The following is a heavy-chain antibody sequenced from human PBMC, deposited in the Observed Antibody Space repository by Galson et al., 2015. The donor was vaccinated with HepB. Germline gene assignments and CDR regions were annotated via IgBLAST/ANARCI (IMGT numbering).Heavy chain of an antibody. J-gene: IGHJ3*02. CDR2: IYYSGST. CDR1: GGSISSYY. V-gene: IGHV4-59*08. D-gene: IGHD6-6*01. CDR3: ARRIAALQAFDI. Sequence: TLSLTCTVSGGSISSYYWSWIRQPPGKGLEWIGYIYYSGSTNYNPSLKSRVTISVDTSKNQFSLKLSSVTAADTAVYYCARRIAALQAFDIWGQGTMVTVSS.